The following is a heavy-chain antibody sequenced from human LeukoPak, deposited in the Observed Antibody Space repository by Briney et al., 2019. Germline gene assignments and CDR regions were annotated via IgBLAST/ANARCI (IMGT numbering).Heavy chain of an antibody. CDR3: ARVRYDSSGYYSRVYYFDY. V-gene: IGHV4-59*01. D-gene: IGHD3-22*01. CDR1: GGSISSYY. Sequence: PSETLSLTCTVSGGSISSYYWSWIRQPPGKGLEWIGYIYYSGSTNYNPSLKSRVTISVDTSKNQFSLKLSSVTAADTAVYYCARVRYDSSGYYSRVYYFDYWGQGTLVTVSS. J-gene: IGHJ4*02. CDR2: IYYSGST.